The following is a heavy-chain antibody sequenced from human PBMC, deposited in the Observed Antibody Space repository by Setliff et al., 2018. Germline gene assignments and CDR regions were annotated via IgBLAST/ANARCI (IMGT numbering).Heavy chain of an antibody. V-gene: IGHV4-39*07. CDR2: IYYSGST. J-gene: IGHJ6*03. D-gene: IGHD1-26*01. Sequence: LSLTCTVSGGSISSSSYYWGWIRQPPGKGLEWIGNIYYSGSTYYNPSLKSRVTISVDTSKNQFSLKLSSVTAADTAVYYCAREVPRWELTRGYYYYYMDVWGKGTTVTVSS. CDR3: AREVPRWELTRGYYYYYMDV. CDR1: GGSISSSSYY.